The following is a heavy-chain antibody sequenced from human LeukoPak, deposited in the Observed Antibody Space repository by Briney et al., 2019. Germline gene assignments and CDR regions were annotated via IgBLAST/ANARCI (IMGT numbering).Heavy chain of an antibody. Sequence: GGSLRLSCAVSGFTFSSYWMSWVRQAPGKGLEWVANIKEDGSEKYYVDSVKGRFTISRDNAKNSLYLQMNSLRAEDTAVYYCARDSNWSSSIWGQGTMVTVSS. J-gene: IGHJ3*02. CDR2: IKEDGSEK. D-gene: IGHD6-13*01. V-gene: IGHV3-7*01. CDR3: ARDSNWSSSI. CDR1: GFTFSSYW.